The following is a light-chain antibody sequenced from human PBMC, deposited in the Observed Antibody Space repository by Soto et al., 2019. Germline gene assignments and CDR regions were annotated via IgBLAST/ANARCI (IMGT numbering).Light chain of an antibody. CDR2: GAS. V-gene: IGKV3-20*01. J-gene: IGKJ4*01. Sequence: EIVLTQSPGTLSLSPGEIATLSCRASQSVKNNYLAWYQQKPGQAPRLLISGASSRTTGIPDRFSGSGSGTDFTLTICRLEPEDFAVYYCQQYYNWPPLTFGGGTKVDIK. CDR1: QSVKNNY. CDR3: QQYYNWPPLT.